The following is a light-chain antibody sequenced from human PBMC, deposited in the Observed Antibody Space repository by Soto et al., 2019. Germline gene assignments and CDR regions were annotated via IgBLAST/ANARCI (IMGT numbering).Light chain of an antibody. J-gene: IGLJ2*01. Sequence: QSVLTQPPSVSGAPGQRVTISCTGSSSNIGANYDVHWYQQLPGTAPKLLIYENNNRPSGVPDRFSGSKSDTSASLAITGLQADDEADYYCQSYDSTLSDVVFGGGTQLTVL. CDR1: SSNIGANYD. CDR2: ENN. V-gene: IGLV1-40*01. CDR3: QSYDSTLSDVV.